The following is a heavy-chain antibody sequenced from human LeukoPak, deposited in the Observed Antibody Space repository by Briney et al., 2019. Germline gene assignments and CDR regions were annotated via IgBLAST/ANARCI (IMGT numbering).Heavy chain of an antibody. V-gene: IGHV4-39*01. CDR1: GVSINTSNFY. CDR2: IYYTGKT. CDR3: ARQGSMTRGGYWLDP. Sequence: PSETLSLTCTVSGVSINTSNFYWAWIRPPPGKGLESIGNIYYTGKTYSNASLNSRVTISVDTSKNQFSLKLASVTAADTAVYYCARQGSMTRGGYWLDPWGQGTLVIVSS. D-gene: IGHD3-10*01. J-gene: IGHJ5*02.